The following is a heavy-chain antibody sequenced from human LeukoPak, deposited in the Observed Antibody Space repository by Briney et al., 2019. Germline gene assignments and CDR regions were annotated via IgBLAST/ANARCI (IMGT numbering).Heavy chain of an antibody. CDR1: GFSLSTSGMR. Sequence: SGPALVKPTQTLTLTCTFSGFSLSTSGMRVSWIRQPPGKALEWHARIDWDDDKFYSTSLKTRLTISKDTSKNQVVLTMTNMDPVDTATYYCARSYYYGSGSYVCYYGMDVWGKGTTVTVSS. J-gene: IGHJ6*04. CDR2: IDWDDDK. V-gene: IGHV2-70*04. D-gene: IGHD3-10*01. CDR3: ARSYYYGSGSYVCYYGMDV.